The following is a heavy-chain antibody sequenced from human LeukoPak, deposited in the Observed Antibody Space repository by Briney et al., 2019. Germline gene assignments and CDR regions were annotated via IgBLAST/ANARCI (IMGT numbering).Heavy chain of an antibody. CDR2: IDWDDDK. V-gene: IGHV2-70*11. CDR1: GFSLSTSGMC. D-gene: IGHD3-10*01. Sequence: SGPALVKPTQTLTLNCTFSGFSLSTSGMCVSWIRQPPGKALEWLARIDWDDDKYYSTSLKTRLTISKDTSKNQVVLTMTNMDPVDTATYYCARIMVRGVTHAFDIWGQGTMVTVSS. J-gene: IGHJ3*02. CDR3: ARIMVRGVTHAFDI.